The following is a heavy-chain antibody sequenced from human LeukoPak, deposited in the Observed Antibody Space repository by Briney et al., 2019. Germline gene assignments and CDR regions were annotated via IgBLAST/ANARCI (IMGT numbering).Heavy chain of an antibody. V-gene: IGHV1-2*02. CDR2: INSHSGDT. CDR1: GYLFTSYY. D-gene: IGHD5-18*01. J-gene: IGHJ4*02. CDR3: ARDFAAPQKYN. Sequence: GASVKVSCKASGYLFTSYYIHWVRQAPGQGLEWMGWINSHSGDTNYAQKFQGRVTMTRDTSISTAYMELSRLRSDDTAVYYCARDFAAPQKYNWGQGTLVTVSS.